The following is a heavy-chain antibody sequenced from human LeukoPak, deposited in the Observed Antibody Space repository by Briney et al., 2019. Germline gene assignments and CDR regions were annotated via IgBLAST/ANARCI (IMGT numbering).Heavy chain of an antibody. V-gene: IGHV3-23*01. J-gene: IGHJ4*02. CDR2: ISGSGGDT. CDR3: ARMGGYSYGLYYFDY. Sequence: KPGGSLRLSCAASGFTFSSYAMSWVRQAPGKGLEWVSGISGSGGDTYYADSVKGRFTVSRDNSKNSLFLHMNSLRAEDTAVYYCARMGGYSYGLYYFDYWGQGTLVTVSS. CDR1: GFTFSSYA. D-gene: IGHD5-18*01.